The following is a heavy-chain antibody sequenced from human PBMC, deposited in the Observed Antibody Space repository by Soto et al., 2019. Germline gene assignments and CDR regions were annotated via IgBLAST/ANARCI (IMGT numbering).Heavy chain of an antibody. V-gene: IGHV1-2*02. J-gene: IGHJ4*02. CDR3: ARDRGAGQQLANNDY. CDR2: INPNSGGT. D-gene: IGHD6-13*01. CDR1: GYTFTGDY. Sequence: ASVKVSCKASGYTFTGDYMHWVRQAPGQGHEWMGWINPNSGGTNYAQKFQGRVTMTRDTSISTAYIELSRLRSDDTAVYYCARDRGAGQQLANNDYLGQVSLVTVST.